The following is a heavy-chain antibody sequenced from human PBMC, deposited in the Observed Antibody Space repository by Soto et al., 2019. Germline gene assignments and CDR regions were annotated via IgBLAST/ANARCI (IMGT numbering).Heavy chain of an antibody. D-gene: IGHD3-22*01. V-gene: IGHV3-23*01. CDR1: GFTFSSYA. Sequence: GGSLRLSCAASGFTFSSYAMSWVRQAPGKGLEWVSAISGSGGSTYYADSVKGRFTISRDNSKNTLDLQMNSLRAEDTAVYYCATVTYYYHSMVYWDQGTLVTGSS. CDR3: ATVTYYYHSMVY. J-gene: IGHJ4*02. CDR2: ISGSGGST.